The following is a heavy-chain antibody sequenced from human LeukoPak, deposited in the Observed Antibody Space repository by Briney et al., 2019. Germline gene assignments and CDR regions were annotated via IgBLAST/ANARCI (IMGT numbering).Heavy chain of an antibody. CDR1: GFIFGNYA. CDR3: ARVKQLAFDY. D-gene: IGHD6-6*01. CDR2: IYSGGST. V-gene: IGHV3-53*01. J-gene: IGHJ4*02. Sequence: GGSLRLSCAASGFIFGNYAMSWVRQAPGKGLEWVSVIYSGGSTYYADSVKGRFTISRDNSKNTLYLQMNSLRAEDTAVYYCARVKQLAFDYWGQGTLVTVSS.